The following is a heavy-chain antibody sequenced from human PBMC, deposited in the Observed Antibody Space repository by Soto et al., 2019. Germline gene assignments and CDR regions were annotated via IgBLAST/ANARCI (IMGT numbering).Heavy chain of an antibody. CDR2: IKADGSEK. CDR3: ARARWVDS. V-gene: IGHV3-7*03. Sequence: LRLSCAGSGFTFSNHWMNWVRQAPGKGLEWVANIKADGSEKYYVDSVKGRFTISRDNAKNSLYLQMNSLRAEDTAVYYCARARWVDSWGPGTLVTVSS. J-gene: IGHJ5*01. CDR1: GFTFSNHW.